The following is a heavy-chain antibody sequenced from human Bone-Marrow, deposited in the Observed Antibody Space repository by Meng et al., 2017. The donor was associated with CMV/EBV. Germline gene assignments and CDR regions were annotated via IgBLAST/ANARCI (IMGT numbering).Heavy chain of an antibody. J-gene: IGHJ4*02. D-gene: IGHD3-10*01. CDR3: AREEGAYGSGSYYYYFDD. Sequence: ASVKVSCKASGYTFTGYYMHWVRQAPGQGLEWMGWINPNSGGTNYAQKFQGRVTMTRDTSISTAYMELSRLRSDDTAVYYCAREEGAYGSGSYYYYFDDWGQGTLVTVSS. CDR2: INPNSGGT. V-gene: IGHV1-2*02. CDR1: GYTFTGYY.